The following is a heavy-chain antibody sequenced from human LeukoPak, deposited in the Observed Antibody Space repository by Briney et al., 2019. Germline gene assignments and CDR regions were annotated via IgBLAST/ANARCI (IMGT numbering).Heavy chain of an antibody. V-gene: IGHV3-30*18. CDR1: GFTFSNYG. CDR2: ISYDGSNK. Sequence: GRSLRLSCAASGFTFSNYGMHWVRQAPGKGLERVAVISYDGSNKYYADSVKGRFTISRDNSKNTLYLQMNSLRAEDTAVYYCAKIGRRYGSGNPGEIDYWGQGTLVTVSS. D-gene: IGHD3-10*01. J-gene: IGHJ4*02. CDR3: AKIGRRYGSGNPGEIDY.